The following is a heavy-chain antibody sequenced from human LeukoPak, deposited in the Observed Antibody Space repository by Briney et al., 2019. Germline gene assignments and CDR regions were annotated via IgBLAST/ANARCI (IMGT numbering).Heavy chain of an antibody. Sequence: SETLSLTCTVSGGSISSYYRSWIRQPAGKGLEWIGRIYTSGSTNYNPSLKSRVTMSVDTSKNQFSLKLSSVTAADTAVYYCARLSVAAAGPTGYYYYYYMDVWGKGTTVTISS. V-gene: IGHV4-4*07. CDR3: ARLSVAAAGPTGYYYYYYMDV. D-gene: IGHD6-13*01. J-gene: IGHJ6*03. CDR2: IYTSGST. CDR1: GGSISSYY.